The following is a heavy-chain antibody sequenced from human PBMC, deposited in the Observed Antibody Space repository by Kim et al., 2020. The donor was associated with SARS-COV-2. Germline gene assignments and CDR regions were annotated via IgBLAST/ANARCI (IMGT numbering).Heavy chain of an antibody. D-gene: IGHD3-10*01. CDR1: GFTFDDYG. J-gene: IGHJ5*02. CDR2: INWNGGST. CDR3: ATLPYYYGSGTYP. V-gene: IGHV3-20*01. Sequence: GGSLRLSCAASGFTFDDYGMSWVRQAPGKGLEWVSGINWNGGSTGYADSVKGRFTISRDNAKNPLYLQMNSLRAEDTALYHCATLPYYYGSGTYPWGQGTLVTVSS.